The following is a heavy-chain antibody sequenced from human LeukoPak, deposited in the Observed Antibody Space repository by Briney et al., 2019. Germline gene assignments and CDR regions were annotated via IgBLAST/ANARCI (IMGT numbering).Heavy chain of an antibody. CDR3: AREGFN. V-gene: IGHV3-48*03. CDR1: GFTFSSYE. CDR2: ISGSGSVI. J-gene: IGHJ4*02. Sequence: GGSLRLSCAASGFTFSSYEMNWVRQTPGKGLEWVSYISGSGSVIYYVDSVKGRFTISRDNAKNSLYLQMNSLRAEDTAVYYCAREGFNWGQGTLVSVSS.